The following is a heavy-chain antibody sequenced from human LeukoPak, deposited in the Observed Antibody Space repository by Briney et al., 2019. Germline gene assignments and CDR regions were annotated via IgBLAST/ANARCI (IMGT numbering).Heavy chain of an antibody. J-gene: IGHJ4*02. CDR3: ARGRFSGPDDY. CDR2: IYSGGAT. Sequence: GRSLRLSCALSEFTASSNYMNSVRQAPGHGLKWVPVIYSGGATYYADSVRGRFTISRDNSKSLVSLSITSLRAEDTAVYYCARGRFSGPDDYWGQGTLVTGSS. CDR1: EFTASSNY. V-gene: IGHV3-53*01. D-gene: IGHD6-19*01.